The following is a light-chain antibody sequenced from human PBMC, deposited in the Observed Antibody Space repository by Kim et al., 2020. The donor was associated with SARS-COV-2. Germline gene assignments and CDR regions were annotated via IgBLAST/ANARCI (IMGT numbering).Light chain of an antibody. CDR2: AGS. CDR3: HTYYSGTWT. V-gene: IGKV1-27*01. Sequence: DVQLTQYPSSLSASVGDRVTITCRASQGINVYLAWYRKKPGKVPKLLIYAGSTLQAGVSSRFSGSGSGTDFTLAISSLQPEDVATYYCHTYYSGTWTFGLGTKLEI. CDR1: QGINVY. J-gene: IGKJ1*01.